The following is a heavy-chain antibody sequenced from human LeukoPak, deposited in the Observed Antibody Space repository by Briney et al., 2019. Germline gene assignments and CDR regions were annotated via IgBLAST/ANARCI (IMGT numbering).Heavy chain of an antibody. D-gene: IGHD2-2*01. CDR3: AKFMGRIVVVPAASFDY. CDR1: GFTFSSYA. V-gene: IGHV3-23*01. CDR2: VSGSGGST. J-gene: IGHJ4*02. Sequence: GGSLRLSCAASGFTFSSYAMSWVRQAPGKGLEWVSAVSGSGGSTYYADSVKGRFTISRDNSKNTLYLQMNSLRVEDTAVYYCAKFMGRIVVVPAASFDYWGQGTLVTVSS.